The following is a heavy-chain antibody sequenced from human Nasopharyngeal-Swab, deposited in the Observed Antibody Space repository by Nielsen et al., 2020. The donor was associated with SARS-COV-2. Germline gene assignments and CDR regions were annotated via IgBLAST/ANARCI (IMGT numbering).Heavy chain of an antibody. J-gene: IGHJ6*02. D-gene: IGHD3-22*01. CDR3: AREDYYDSSGLSNYYYGMDV. CDR1: GFTFSSYW. V-gene: IGHV3-7*01. CDR2: IKQDGSEK. Sequence: ETLSLTCAASGFTFSSYWMSWVRQAPGKGLEWVANIKQDGSEKYYVDSVKGRFTISRDNAKNPLYLQMNSLRAEDTAVYYCAREDYYDSSGLSNYYYGMDVWGQGTTVTVSS.